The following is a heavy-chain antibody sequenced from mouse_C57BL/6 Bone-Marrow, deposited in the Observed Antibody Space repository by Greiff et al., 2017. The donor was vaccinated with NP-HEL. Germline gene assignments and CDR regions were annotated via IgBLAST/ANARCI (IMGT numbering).Heavy chain of an antibody. CDR2: INPYNGGT. V-gene: IGHV1-19*01. CDR1: GYTFTDYY. D-gene: IGHD1-1*01. Sequence: EVKLVESGPVLVKPGASVKMSCKASGYTFTDYYMNWVKQSHGKSLEWIGVINPYNGGTSYNQKFKGKATLTVDKSSSTAYMELNSLTSEDSAVYYCAITTVVAEGDAMDYWGQGTSVTVSS. CDR3: AITTVVAEGDAMDY. J-gene: IGHJ4*01.